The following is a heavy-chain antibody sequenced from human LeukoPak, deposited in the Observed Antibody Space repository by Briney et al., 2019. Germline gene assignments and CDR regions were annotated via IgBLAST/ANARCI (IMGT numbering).Heavy chain of an antibody. CDR1: GGSISSYY. J-gene: IGHJ4*02. V-gene: IGHV4-59*08. Sequence: PSETLSLTCTVSGGSISSYYWSWIRQPPGKGLEWIGYIYYSGSTNYNPSLEGRVTISVDTSKNQFSLKLSSVTAADTAVYYCARHSGSYYYFDYWGQGTLVTVSS. CDR3: ARHSGSYYYFDY. D-gene: IGHD1-26*01. CDR2: IYYSGST.